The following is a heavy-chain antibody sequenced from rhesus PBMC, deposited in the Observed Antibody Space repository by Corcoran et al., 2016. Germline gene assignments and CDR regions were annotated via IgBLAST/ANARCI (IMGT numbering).Heavy chain of an antibody. D-gene: IGHD5-42*01. CDR1: GGAISSGYD. CDR2: IHGSSEST. CDR3: ASPRGYSGYSKNYYFDY. J-gene: IGHJ4*01. V-gene: IGHV4S7*01. Sequence: QVQLQESCPAVEQPSETLSLPSAVSGGAISSGYDWSSISQPPGKGLVWIGYIHGSSESTNYNPSLKSRVTISKDTSKNQFSLKLSSMTTADTSVYYCASPRGYSGYSKNYYFDYWGQGVLVTVSS.